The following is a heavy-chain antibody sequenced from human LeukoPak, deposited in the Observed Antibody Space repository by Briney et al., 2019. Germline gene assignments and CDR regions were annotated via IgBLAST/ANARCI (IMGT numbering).Heavy chain of an antibody. D-gene: IGHD3-3*01. CDR3: AKESITIFGVVIISPDY. CDR1: GFTFSSYA. J-gene: IGHJ4*02. V-gene: IGHV3-23*01. Sequence: GGSLRLSCAASGFTFSSYAMSWVRQAPGKGLEWVSAISGSGGSTYYADSVKGRFTISRDNSKNTLYLQMNRLRAEDTAVYYCAKESITIFGVVIISPDYWGQGTLVTVSS. CDR2: ISGSGGST.